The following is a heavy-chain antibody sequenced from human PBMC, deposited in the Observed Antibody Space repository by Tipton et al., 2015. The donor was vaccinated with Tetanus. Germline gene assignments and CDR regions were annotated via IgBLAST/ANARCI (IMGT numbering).Heavy chain of an antibody. CDR1: GFTFSSYA. CDR3: AREFGLSGTFDY. D-gene: IGHD6-13*01. CDR2: ISYDGSNK. J-gene: IGHJ4*02. Sequence: SLRLSCAASGFTFSSYAMHWVRQAPGKGLEWVAVISYDGSNKYYADSVKGRFTISRDNSKNTLYLQMNSLRAEDTAVYYCAREFGLSGTFDYWGQGTLVTVSS. V-gene: IGHV3-30-3*01.